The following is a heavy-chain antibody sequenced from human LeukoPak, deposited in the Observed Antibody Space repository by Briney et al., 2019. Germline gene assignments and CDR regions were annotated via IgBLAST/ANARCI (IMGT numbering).Heavy chain of an antibody. D-gene: IGHD5-12*01. Sequence: GGSLSLSCGSTAFNFTAYRMHWVRHDPRQGLLWVARINRGGTKTHYAVSEKGRFNITRDNAKNTLSAHVNSLRGQDGAVLFCAVSNGGYGPWGEGALVTVSS. CDR1: AFNFTAYR. CDR2: INRGGTKT. CDR3: AVSNGGYGP. J-gene: IGHJ4*02. V-gene: IGHV3-74*01.